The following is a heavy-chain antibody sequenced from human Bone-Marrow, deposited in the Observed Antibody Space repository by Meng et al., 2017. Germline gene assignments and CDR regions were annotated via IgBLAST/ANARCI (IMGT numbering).Heavy chain of an antibody. V-gene: IGHV3-48*03. Sequence: GESLKISCAASGFTFSSYEMNWVRQAPGKGLEWVSYISSSGSTIYYADSVEGRFTISRDNAKNSLYLQMNSLRAEDTAVYYCARGVTAAGTWYYYYGMDVWGQGTTVTVSS. CDR3: ARGVTAAGTWYYYYGMDV. CDR1: GFTFSSYE. J-gene: IGHJ6*02. D-gene: IGHD6-13*01. CDR2: ISSSGSTI.